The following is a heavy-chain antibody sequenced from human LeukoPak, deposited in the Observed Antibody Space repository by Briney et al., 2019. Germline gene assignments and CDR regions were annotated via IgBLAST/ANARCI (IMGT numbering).Heavy chain of an antibody. CDR2: IYHSGST. J-gene: IGHJ6*03. V-gene: IGHV4-38-2*02. CDR1: GYSISSGYY. Sequence: PSETLSLTCTVSGYSISSGYYWGWIRQPPGKGLEWIGSIYHSGSTYYNPSLKSRVTISVDTSKNQFSLKLSSVTAADTAVYYCASWVQQYYYYMDVWGKGTTVTVSS. D-gene: IGHD3-16*01. CDR3: ASWVQQYYYYMDV.